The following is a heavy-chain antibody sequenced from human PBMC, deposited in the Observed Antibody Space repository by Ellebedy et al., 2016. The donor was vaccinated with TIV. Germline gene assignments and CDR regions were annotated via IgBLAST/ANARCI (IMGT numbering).Heavy chain of an antibody. CDR2: INPSSGGT. V-gene: IGHV1-2*02. J-gene: IGHJ4*02. CDR1: GYTFTGNY. CDR3: AAFPYISSSSAY. Sequence: ASVKVSCKASGYTFTGNYMHWVRQAPGQGLEWMGWINPSSGGTNYAPKFQGRVTMTRDTSTRTVYMELSSLRSDDTAIYYCAAFPYISSSSAYWGQGTLVTVSS. D-gene: IGHD6-6*01.